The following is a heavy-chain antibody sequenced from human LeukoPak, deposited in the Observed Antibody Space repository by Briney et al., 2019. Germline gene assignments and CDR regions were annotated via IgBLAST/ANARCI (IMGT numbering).Heavy chain of an antibody. Sequence: PGGSLRLSCAASGFTFSSSAMSWVRQAPGKALEWVSAISDTGGGTYYADSVKGRFTISRDNSKNTLYLQMNSLRAEDTAVYYCAKPVPIVGAGDYWGQGTLVTVSS. CDR3: AKPVPIVGAGDY. V-gene: IGHV3-23*01. D-gene: IGHD1-26*01. CDR1: GFTFSSSA. J-gene: IGHJ4*02. CDR2: ISDTGGGT.